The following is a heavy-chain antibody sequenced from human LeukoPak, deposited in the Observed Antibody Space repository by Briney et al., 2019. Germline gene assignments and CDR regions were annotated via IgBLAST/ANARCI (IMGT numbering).Heavy chain of an antibody. J-gene: IGHJ1*01. CDR3: LLIISGGSSQK. D-gene: IGHD3-10*01. CDR2: IKSDGKIT. CDR1: GFTFNNYY. Sequence: GGSLRLSCVASGFTFNNYYVHWVRQAPGKGLVWVSVIKSDGKITTHAASVKGLFTTSRDNTKNTFYLQMNSLRVEDTAVYYCLLIISGGSSQKWGQGTLVTVSS. V-gene: IGHV3-74*01.